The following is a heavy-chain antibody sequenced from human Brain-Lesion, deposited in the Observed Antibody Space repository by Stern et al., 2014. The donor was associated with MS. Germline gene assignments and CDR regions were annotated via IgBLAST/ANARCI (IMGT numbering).Heavy chain of an antibody. V-gene: IGHV4-59*01. CDR3: ARAFSDYHDSTPGY. Sequence: QMQLVHSGPGLVKPSETLSLTCTVSYDSISSYYWTWLRQPPGKGLEWIGYINYRRNPNYNPALKSRVTISVDTSKNQFSLKLTSVTAADTAVYYCARAFSDYHDSTPGYWGQGTLVTVSS. J-gene: IGHJ4*02. CDR2: INYRRNP. D-gene: IGHD3-22*01. CDR1: YDSISSYY.